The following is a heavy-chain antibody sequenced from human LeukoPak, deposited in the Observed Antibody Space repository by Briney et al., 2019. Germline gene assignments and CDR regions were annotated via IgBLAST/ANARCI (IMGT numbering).Heavy chain of an antibody. J-gene: IGHJ6*02. Sequence: PGRSLRLSCAASGFTFSSFALHWVRQAPGKGLEWVAVISFDGSNKYYADSVKGRFTISRDNSKNTLYLQMSSLRAEDTAVYYCARAGTTVTTPYYYGMGVWGQGTTVAVSS. V-gene: IGHV3-30-3*01. CDR1: GFTFSSFA. D-gene: IGHD4-17*01. CDR3: ARAGTTVTTPYYYGMGV. CDR2: ISFDGSNK.